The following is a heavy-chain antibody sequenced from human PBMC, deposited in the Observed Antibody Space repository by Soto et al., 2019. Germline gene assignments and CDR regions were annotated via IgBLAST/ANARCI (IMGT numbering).Heavy chain of an antibody. J-gene: IGHJ6*02. Sequence: PSETLSLTCAVSGGSISSDGYSWSWIRQPPGKGLEWIGYIYHSGSTYYNPSLKSRATMSIDRSKNQFSLKLSSVTAADTAVYYCARPIVVAPVYYAIAVWGQGTTVTVSS. CDR3: ARPIVVAPVYYAIAV. D-gene: IGHD3-22*01. CDR2: IYHSGST. CDR1: GGSISSDGYS. V-gene: IGHV4-30-2*01.